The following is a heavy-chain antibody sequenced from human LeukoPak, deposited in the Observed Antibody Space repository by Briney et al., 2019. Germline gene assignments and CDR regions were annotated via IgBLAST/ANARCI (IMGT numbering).Heavy chain of an antibody. D-gene: IGHD4-23*01. J-gene: IGHJ5*02. CDR1: GFTLSDYF. Sequence: PGGSLRLSCAASGFTLSDYFMIWVRQVPGKGLQWVAYISKTGATIQYEDSVKGRFTISRGNAQNALYLLMNSLRVDDTGMYFCAREDYGGTNFDQWGQGTLVTVSS. CDR3: AREDYGGTNFDQ. V-gene: IGHV3-11*01. CDR2: ISKTGATI.